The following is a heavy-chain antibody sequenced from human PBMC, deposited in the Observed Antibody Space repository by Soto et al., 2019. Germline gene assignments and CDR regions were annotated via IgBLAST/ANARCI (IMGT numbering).Heavy chain of an antibody. CDR2: ISSSSGST. D-gene: IGHD5-12*01. CDR1: XFTFSNYA. Sequence: EVQLLESGGGLVQPGGSLRLSCAASXFTFSNYAMNWVRQAPGKGLEWVSTISSSSGSTYYADSVKGRFTISRDNSKNFLYLQMNSLRGDDTAVYYCAKVGSERYSGQHSDYWGQGTLVTISS. CDR3: AKVGSERYSGQHSDY. V-gene: IGHV3-23*01. J-gene: IGHJ4*02.